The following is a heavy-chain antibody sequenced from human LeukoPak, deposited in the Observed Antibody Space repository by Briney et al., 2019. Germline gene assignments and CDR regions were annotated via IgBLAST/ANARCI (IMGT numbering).Heavy chain of an antibody. Sequence: PSETLSLTCTVSGYSISSGYYWGWIRQPPGKGLEWIGSIHHSGSTYYNPSLKSRVTISVDTSKNQFSLKLSSVTAADTAVYYCARLAGHYYYYYMDVWGKGTTVTVSS. J-gene: IGHJ6*03. CDR1: GYSISSGYY. CDR3: ARLAGHYYYYYMDV. V-gene: IGHV4-38-2*02. CDR2: IHHSGST.